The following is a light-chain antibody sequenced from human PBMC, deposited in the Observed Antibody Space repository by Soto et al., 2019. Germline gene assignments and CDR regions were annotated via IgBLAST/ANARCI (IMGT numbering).Light chain of an antibody. CDR3: ASYTTSTTRYL. V-gene: IGLV1-44*01. CDR2: NNN. J-gene: IGLJ1*01. Sequence: QSALTQPPSASGTPGQRVTISCSGGSSNIGTNAVNWYQQLPGTAPKLLIYNNNQRPSGVPDRFSGSKSVNTASLTISGLQAEDEADYYCASYTTSTTRYLFGTGTKVTV. CDR1: SSNIGTNA.